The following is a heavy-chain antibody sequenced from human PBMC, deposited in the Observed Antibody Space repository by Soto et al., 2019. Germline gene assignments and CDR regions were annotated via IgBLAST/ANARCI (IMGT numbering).Heavy chain of an antibody. J-gene: IGHJ4*02. Sequence: EVQLVESGGGLVQPGGSLRLSCTASGFTVSSNYMSWVRQAPGKGLEWVAVIYSGGATHYTDSVKGRFTISRHNSQNTQFLQLNSLRDEDTAVYYCARGAPSDRYFSGGRCYANPFEDWGQGTLVTVS. CDR2: IYSGGAT. D-gene: IGHD2-15*01. V-gene: IGHV3-53*04. CDR1: GFTVSSNY. CDR3: ARGAPSDRYFSGGRCYANPFED.